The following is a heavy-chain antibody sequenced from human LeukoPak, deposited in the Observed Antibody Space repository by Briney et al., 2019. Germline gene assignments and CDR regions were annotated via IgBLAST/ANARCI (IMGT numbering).Heavy chain of an antibody. D-gene: IGHD4-11*01. CDR2: IFHSGST. CDR1: GGSINNYY. Sequence: SETLSLTCTVSGGSINNYYWTWIRQPPGKGLEWIGSIFHSGSTYYNPSLKSRVTISVDTSRNQFSLKVSSVTAADTAVYYCAREGYSNSFDYWGQGTLVTVSS. CDR3: AREGYSNSFDY. V-gene: IGHV4-59*12. J-gene: IGHJ4*02.